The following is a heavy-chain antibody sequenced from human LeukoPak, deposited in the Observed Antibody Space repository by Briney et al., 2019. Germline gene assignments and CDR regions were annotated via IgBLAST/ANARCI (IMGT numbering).Heavy chain of an antibody. CDR2: ISGSGGST. Sequence: GSLRLSCSASGFTLSSYAMSLVPQAPGKGLEWGSAISGSGGSTYYADSVKGRFTISRDNSKNTLYLQMNSLRAEDTAMYYCAKVSLNMVNDAFDIWGQGTMVSVSS. CDR3: AKVSLNMVNDAFDI. V-gene: IGHV3-23*01. J-gene: IGHJ3*02. D-gene: IGHD4/OR15-4a*01. CDR1: GFTLSSYA.